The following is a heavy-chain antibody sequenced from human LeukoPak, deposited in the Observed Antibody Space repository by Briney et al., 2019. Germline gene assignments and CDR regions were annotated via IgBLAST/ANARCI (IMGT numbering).Heavy chain of an antibody. V-gene: IGHV1-2*02. Sequence: ASVKVSCKASAYTLSGYYMHWVRQAPGQGLEWMGWINPKSGVTNYAQKLQGRVTMTTDTSTSTAYMEVRSLRSDDTAVYYCARDEVAVAGKRVDYWGQGTLVTVSS. CDR1: AYTLSGYY. CDR3: ARDEVAVAGKRVDY. CDR2: INPKSGVT. D-gene: IGHD6-19*01. J-gene: IGHJ4*02.